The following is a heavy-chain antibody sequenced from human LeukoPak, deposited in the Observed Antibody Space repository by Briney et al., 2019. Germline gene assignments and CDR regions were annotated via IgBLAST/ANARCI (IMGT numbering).Heavy chain of an antibody. V-gene: IGHV4-4*07. D-gene: IGHD6-6*01. J-gene: IGHJ3*02. CDR3: ARSPARPRAFDI. Sequence: SETPSLTCTVSGGSISNYYWSWIRQSPEKGLEWIGRIYTSGSTNYNPSLKSRVTMSVDTSKNQFSLKLSSVTAADTAVYYCARSPARPRAFDIWGQGTMVTVSS. CDR2: IYTSGST. CDR1: GGSISNYY.